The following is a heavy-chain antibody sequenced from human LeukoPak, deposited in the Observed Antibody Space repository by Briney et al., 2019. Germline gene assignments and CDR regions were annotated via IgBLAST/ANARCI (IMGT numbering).Heavy chain of an antibody. CDR1: GFTFSSYG. V-gene: IGHV3-33*01. CDR2: IWYDGSNQ. Sequence: GGSLRLSCAASGFTFSSYGMHWVRQAPGKGLEWVALIWYDGSNQSYADSVKGRFTISRDNSKHTLFPQVNSLRAEDTAVYYCARDGSFWRGYPYYFDYWGQGTLVTVSS. CDR3: ARDGSFWRGYPYYFDY. D-gene: IGHD3-3*01. J-gene: IGHJ4*02.